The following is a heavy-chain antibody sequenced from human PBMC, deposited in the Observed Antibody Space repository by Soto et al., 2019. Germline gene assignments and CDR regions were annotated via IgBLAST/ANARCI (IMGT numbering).Heavy chain of an antibody. J-gene: IGHJ5*02. V-gene: IGHV4-59*01. CDR2: IYYSGST. D-gene: IGHD6-13*01. CDR3: ARALNPPGIAAAGNWFDP. Sequence: SETLSLTCTVSGGSISSYYWSWIRQPPGEGLEWIGYIYYSGSTNYNPSLKSRVTISVDTSKNQFSLKLSSVTAADTAVYYCARALNPPGIAAAGNWFDPWGQGTLVTVSS. CDR1: GGSISSYY.